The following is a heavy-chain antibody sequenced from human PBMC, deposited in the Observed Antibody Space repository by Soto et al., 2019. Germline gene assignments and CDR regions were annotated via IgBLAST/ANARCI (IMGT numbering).Heavy chain of an antibody. J-gene: IGHJ4*02. Sequence: PGGSLRLSCAASGFTFGHNWMHWVRQAPGKGLEWVSRMNSDGSTTNYADSVKGRFTVSRDNARNTLYLRMNSLRAEDTAVYYCATAEVDYWGPGTLVTVSS. CDR1: GFTFGHNW. CDR2: MNSDGSTT. V-gene: IGHV3-74*01. CDR3: ATAEVDY.